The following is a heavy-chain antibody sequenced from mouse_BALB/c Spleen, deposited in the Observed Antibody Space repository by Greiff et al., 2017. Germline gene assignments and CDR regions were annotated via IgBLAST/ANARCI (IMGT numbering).Heavy chain of an antibody. Sequence: DVKLVESGGGLVQPGGSRKLSCAASGFTFSDYGMAWVRQAPGKGPEWVAFISNLAYSIYYADTVTGRFTISRENAKNTLYLEMSSLRSEDTAMYYCAREGGYYWYFDVWGAGTTVTVSS. J-gene: IGHJ1*01. D-gene: IGHD1-1*02. CDR2: ISNLAYSI. CDR1: GFTFSDYG. V-gene: IGHV5-15*02. CDR3: AREGGYYWYFDV.